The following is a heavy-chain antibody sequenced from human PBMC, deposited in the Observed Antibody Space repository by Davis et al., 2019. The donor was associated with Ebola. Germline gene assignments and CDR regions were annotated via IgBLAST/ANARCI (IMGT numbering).Heavy chain of an antibody. Sequence: PGGSLRLSCAASGFTFSGSAMHWVRQASGKGLEWVGRIRSKANSYATAYAASVKGRFTISRDDSKNTAYLQMNSLKTEDTAVYYCICSQQPFDYWDQGTLVTVSS. D-gene: IGHD3-10*02. CDR1: GFTFSGSA. CDR3: ICSQQPFDY. V-gene: IGHV3-73*01. J-gene: IGHJ4*02. CDR2: IRSKANSYAT.